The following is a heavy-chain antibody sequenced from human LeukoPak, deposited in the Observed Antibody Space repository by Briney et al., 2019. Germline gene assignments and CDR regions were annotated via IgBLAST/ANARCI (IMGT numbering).Heavy chain of an antibody. V-gene: IGHV4-39*07. J-gene: IGHJ3*02. CDR1: GVSISSSNSY. CDR3: ARAGRVWAFDI. D-gene: IGHD6-6*01. CDR2: IYYSGNT. Sequence: KSSETLSLTCTVSGVSISSSNSYWGWIRQPPGKGLEWIGSIYYSGNTYYNASLKSQVSISIDTSKNQFSLRLTSVTAADTAVYYCARAGRVWAFDIWGQGTMVTVSS.